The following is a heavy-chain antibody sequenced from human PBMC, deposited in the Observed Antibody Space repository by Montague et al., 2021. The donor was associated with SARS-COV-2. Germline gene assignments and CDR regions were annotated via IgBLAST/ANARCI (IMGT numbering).Heavy chain of an antibody. V-gene: IGHV4-31*03. Sequence: TLSLTCTVSGGSISSGGYYWSWIRQHPGKGLEWIGYIYYSGSTYYNPSLKSRVTISVDTSKNQFSLELSSVTAADTAVYYCARAPYYYGSGRGYYGMDVWAKGPRSPSP. CDR3: ARAPYYYGSGRGYYGMDV. CDR2: IYYSGST. J-gene: IGHJ6*02. CDR1: GGSISSGGYY. D-gene: IGHD3-10*01.